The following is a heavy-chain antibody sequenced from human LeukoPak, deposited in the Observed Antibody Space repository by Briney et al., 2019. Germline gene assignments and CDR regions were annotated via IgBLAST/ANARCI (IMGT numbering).Heavy chain of an antibody. CDR3: TKVTRFVWLFPFDS. CDR1: GFTFSSYG. CDR2: ISYDGTNK. V-gene: IGHV3-30*18. Sequence: PGGSLRLSCAASGFTFSSYGMHWVRQAPGKGLEWVAVISYDGTNKYYADAVKGRFTISRDNSKNTLYLQMNSLRPEDTAVYYCTKVTRFVWLFPFDSWGQATLVTVPS. D-gene: IGHD3-9*01. J-gene: IGHJ4*02.